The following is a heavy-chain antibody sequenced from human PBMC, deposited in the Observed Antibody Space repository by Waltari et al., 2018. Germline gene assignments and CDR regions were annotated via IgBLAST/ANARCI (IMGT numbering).Heavy chain of an antibody. CDR3: AKTYYYGSGSYYAIDY. D-gene: IGHD3-10*01. V-gene: IGHV3-30*18. CDR1: GFTFSSYG. Sequence: QVQLVESGGGVVQPGRSLRLSCAASGFTFSSYGMHWVRQAPGKGLEWVAVIWYDGSNKYYADSVKGRFTISRDNSKNMLYLQMNSLRAEDTAMYYCAKTYYYGSGSYYAIDYWGQGTLVTVSS. J-gene: IGHJ4*02. CDR2: IWYDGSNK.